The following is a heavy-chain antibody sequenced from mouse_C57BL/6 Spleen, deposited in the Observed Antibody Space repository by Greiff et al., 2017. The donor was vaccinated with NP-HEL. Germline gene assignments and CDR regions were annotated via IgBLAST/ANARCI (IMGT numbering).Heavy chain of an antibody. V-gene: IGHV1-64*01. CDR2: IHPNSGST. D-gene: IGHD1-1*01. J-gene: IGHJ2*01. CDR3: ARSGGSSYFDG. CDR1: GYTFTSYW. Sequence: QVQLQQPGAELVKPGASVKLSCKASGYTFTSYWMHWVKQRPGQGLEWIGMIHPNSGSTNYNEKFKSKATLTVDKSSSTAYMQLSSLTSEDSAVYYCARSGGSSYFDGWGQGTTLTVSS.